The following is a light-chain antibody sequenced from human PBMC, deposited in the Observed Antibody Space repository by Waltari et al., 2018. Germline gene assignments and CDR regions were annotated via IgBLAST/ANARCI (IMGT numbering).Light chain of an antibody. V-gene: IGLV3-25*03. CDR1: ILSKQY. J-gene: IGLJ2*01. Sequence: HELTQPPSVSVSPGQTARITCSGDILSKQYTYWFQQKPAQPPGLVIFKDTGRPSGIPERCSGSSSGTTVTLTISEVQADDEADYYCQSTDSTETFVEFGGGTKLTVV. CDR2: KDT. CDR3: QSTDSTETFVE.